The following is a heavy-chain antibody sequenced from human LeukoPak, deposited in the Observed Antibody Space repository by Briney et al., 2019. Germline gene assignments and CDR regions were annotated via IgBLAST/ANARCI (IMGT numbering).Heavy chain of an antibody. D-gene: IGHD6-19*01. CDR3: AREAVSFVAVANDGYFDF. J-gene: IGHJ4*02. CDR1: GYVFTSFG. Sequence: ASVRVSCKTSGYVFTSFGITWLRQAPGQGLEWVGWVSAYKGYTSHAQKFQDRVIMTTDTSTTTAYMELRNLKSDDTAVYYCAREAVSFVAVANDGYFDFWGQGSLVIVSS. V-gene: IGHV1-18*01. CDR2: VSAYKGYT.